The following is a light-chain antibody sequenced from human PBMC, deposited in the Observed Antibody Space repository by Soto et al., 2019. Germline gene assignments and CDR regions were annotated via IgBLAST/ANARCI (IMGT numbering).Light chain of an antibody. J-gene: IGKJ3*01. CDR1: QSVSSS. Sequence: EIVLTQSPDTLSLSPGERATLSCRASQSVSSSLAWYQQIPGQAPRLLIYDASNRATGIPARFSGSGSGTAFTLAIRSLEPEDFAVYYCQQRSNWPPAVTFGPGTKVDIK. CDR3: QQRSNWPPAVT. CDR2: DAS. V-gene: IGKV3-11*01.